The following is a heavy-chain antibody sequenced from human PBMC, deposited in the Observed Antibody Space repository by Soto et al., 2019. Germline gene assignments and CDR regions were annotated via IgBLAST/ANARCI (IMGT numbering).Heavy chain of an antibody. D-gene: IGHD2-2*01. CDR1: GYTFTGYY. V-gene: IGHV1-2*04. CDR3: ARDLVVPAVTPVDYYYYGMDV. J-gene: IGHJ6*02. CDR2: INPNSGGT. Sequence: GASVKVSCKASGYTFTGYYMHWVRQAPGQGHEWMGWINPNSGGTNYAQKYQGWVTMTRDTSISTAYMELSRLRSDDTAVYYCARDLVVPAVTPVDYYYYGMDVWGQGTTVTVSS.